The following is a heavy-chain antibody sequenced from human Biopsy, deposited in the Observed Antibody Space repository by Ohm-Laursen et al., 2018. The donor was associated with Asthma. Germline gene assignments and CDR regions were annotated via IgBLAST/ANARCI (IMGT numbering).Heavy chain of an antibody. CDR3: ARKAGACISRTCYSLDF. CDR2: INSVFATT. J-gene: IGHJ4*02. Sequence: PSVKVSCKSLGGTFNTYVIGWVRQAPGQGLEWNGGINSVFATTTYPQKFQDRVTITADDSTSTVYMELSSLRSEDSAVNYCARKAGACISRTCYSLDFWGQGTLVTVSS. CDR1: GGTFNTYV. D-gene: IGHD2-2*01. V-gene: IGHV1-69*01.